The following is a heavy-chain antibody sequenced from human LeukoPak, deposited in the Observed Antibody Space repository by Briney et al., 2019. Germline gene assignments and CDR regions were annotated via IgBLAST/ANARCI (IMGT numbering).Heavy chain of an antibody. CDR3: ARDDYDILTGYYNP. CDR2: INPNSGGT. Sequence: ASVKVSCKASGYTFTGYYMHWVRQAPGQGLEWMGWINPNSGGTNYAQKFQGRVTMTRDTSISTAYMELSRLRSDDTAVYYCARDDYDILTGYYNPWGQGTLVTVSS. D-gene: IGHD3-9*01. V-gene: IGHV1-2*02. CDR1: GYTFTGYY. J-gene: IGHJ5*02.